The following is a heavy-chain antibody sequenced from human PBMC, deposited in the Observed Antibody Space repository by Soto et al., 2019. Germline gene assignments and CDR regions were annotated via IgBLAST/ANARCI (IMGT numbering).Heavy chain of an antibody. CDR2: VYRTGST. Sequence: SETLSLTCAVSGGSISTSNWWSWVRQPPGKGLEWIGEVYRTGSTNYNPSLESRVTVSIDKSKNQFSLKLTSVTAADTAVYYCARGGRWLQFRYYYGMDVWGQGTTVTVSS. CDR3: ARGGRWLQFRYYYGMDV. J-gene: IGHJ6*02. V-gene: IGHV4-4*02. CDR1: GGSISTSNW. D-gene: IGHD5-12*01.